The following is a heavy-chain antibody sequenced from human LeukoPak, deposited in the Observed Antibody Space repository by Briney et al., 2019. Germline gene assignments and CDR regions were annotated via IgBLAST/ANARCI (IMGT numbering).Heavy chain of an antibody. J-gene: IGHJ4*02. V-gene: IGHV1-18*01. D-gene: IGHD3-10*01. Sequence: ASVKVSCKASGYTFTSYGISWVRQAPGQGLEWMGWISACNGNTNYAQKLQGRVTMTTDTSTSTAYMELRSLRPDDTAVYYCARRSTYYGNDYWGQGTLVTVSS. CDR3: ARRSTYYGNDY. CDR1: GYTFTSYG. CDR2: ISACNGNT.